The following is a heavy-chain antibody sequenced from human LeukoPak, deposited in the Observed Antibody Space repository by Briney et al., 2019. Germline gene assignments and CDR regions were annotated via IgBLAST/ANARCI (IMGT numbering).Heavy chain of an antibody. V-gene: IGHV3-23*01. CDR2: ISGSGGST. CDR3: VSLGYSSSSVRY. Sequence: GGTLRLSCAASGFPLRSYGMSWVRQAPGKGLEWVSGISGSGGSTYYADSVKGRFTISRDNSKNTLYLQMNSLRAEDTAVYFCVSLGYSSSSVRYWGQGTLVTVSS. D-gene: IGHD6-6*01. CDR1: GFPLRSYG. J-gene: IGHJ4*02.